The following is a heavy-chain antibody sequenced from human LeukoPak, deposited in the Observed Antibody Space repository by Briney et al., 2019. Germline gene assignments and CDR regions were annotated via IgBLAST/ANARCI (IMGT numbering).Heavy chain of an antibody. D-gene: IGHD3-9*01. CDR3: ARATPAGILTGYYFDY. V-gene: IGHV3-33*01. Sequence: PGRSLRLSCAASGFTFSSYGMHWVRQAPGKGLEWVAVIWYDGSNKYYADSVKGRFTTSRDNSKNTLYLQMNSLRAEDTAVYYCARATPAGILTGYYFDYWGQGTLVTVSS. CDR2: IWYDGSNK. J-gene: IGHJ4*02. CDR1: GFTFSSYG.